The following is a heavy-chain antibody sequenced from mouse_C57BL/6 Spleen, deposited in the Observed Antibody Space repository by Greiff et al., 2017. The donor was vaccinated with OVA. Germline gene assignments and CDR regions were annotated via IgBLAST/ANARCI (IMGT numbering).Heavy chain of an antibody. V-gene: IGHV1-31*01. D-gene: IGHD2-9*01. J-gene: IGHJ4*01. CDR3: DSYYGYDGYAMDY. CDR1: GYSFTGYY. CDR2: IYPYNGVS. Sequence: VQLQQSGPELVKPGASVKISCKASGYSFTGYYMHWVKQSHGNILDWIGYIYPYNGVSSYNQKFKGKATLTVDKSSSTAYMELRSLTSEDSAVYYYDSYYGYDGYAMDYWGQGTSVTVSS.